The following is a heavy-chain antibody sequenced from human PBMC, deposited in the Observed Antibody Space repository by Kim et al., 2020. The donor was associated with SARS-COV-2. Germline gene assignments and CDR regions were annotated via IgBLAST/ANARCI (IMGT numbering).Heavy chain of an antibody. CDR2: IYYSGST. J-gene: IGHJ4*01. V-gene: IGHV4-39*07. D-gene: IGHD3-22*01. CDR1: GGSISSSSYY. CDR3: ARDQLDSSGYYYFDY. Sequence: SETLSLTCTVSGGSISSSSYYWGWIRQPPGKGLEWIGSIYYSGSTYYNPSLKSRVTISVDTSKNQFSLKLSSVTAADTAVYYCARDQLDSSGYYYFDYWG.